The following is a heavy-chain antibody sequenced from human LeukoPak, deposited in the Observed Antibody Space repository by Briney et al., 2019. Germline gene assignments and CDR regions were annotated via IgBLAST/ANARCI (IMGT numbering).Heavy chain of an antibody. J-gene: IGHJ4*02. CDR2: ISSGSTDI. Sequence: PGGSLRLSCTASGFTFSTYSMNWDRQAPGKGLEWVSFISSGSTDIYYTDSVKGRFSVSRDNAKNSLYLQMNSLRAEDTAVYYCARDGLYCTSTNCYFDHWGKGTLVTVSS. V-gene: IGHV3-21*01. D-gene: IGHD2-2*01. CDR1: GFTFSTYS. CDR3: ARDGLYCTSTNCYFDH.